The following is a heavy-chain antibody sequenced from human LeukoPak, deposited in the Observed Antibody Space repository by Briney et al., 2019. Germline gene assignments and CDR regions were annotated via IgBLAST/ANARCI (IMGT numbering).Heavy chain of an antibody. CDR1: GFTFSSYT. Sequence: GGSLRLSCAASGFTFSSYTMNWVRQAPGKGLEWVSSISSSSSYMYYADSVKGRFTISRDNAKNTLYLQMNSLRAEDTAVYYCARDRDVPAIGMDVWGQGTAVTVSS. CDR3: ARDRDVPAIGMDV. CDR2: ISSSSSYM. J-gene: IGHJ6*02. V-gene: IGHV3-21*06.